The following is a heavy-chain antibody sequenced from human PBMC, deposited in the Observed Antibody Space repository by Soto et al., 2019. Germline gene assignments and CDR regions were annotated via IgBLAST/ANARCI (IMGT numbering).Heavy chain of an antibody. CDR3: ARGKFPFTFDY. V-gene: IGHV4-59*01. J-gene: IGHJ4*02. D-gene: IGHD3-10*01. Sequence: SETLSLTCTVSGGSISTYYWSWIRQPPGKGLEWIGYIYYSGSTNYNPSLKSRVTISEDASKNQFSLKLSSVTAADTAVYYCARGKFPFTFDYWGRGTLVTVSS. CDR1: GGSISTYY. CDR2: IYYSGST.